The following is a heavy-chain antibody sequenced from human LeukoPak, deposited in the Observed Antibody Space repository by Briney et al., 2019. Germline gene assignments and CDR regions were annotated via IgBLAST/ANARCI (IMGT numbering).Heavy chain of an antibody. CDR3: ARQTRYGDYVNFDY. J-gene: IGHJ4*02. CDR1: GGSISSSSYY. D-gene: IGHD4-17*01. Sequence: SETLSLTCTVSGGSISSSSYYWGWIRQPPGKGLEWIGSIYYSGSTYYNPSLKSRVTIYVDTSKNQFSLKLSSVTAADTAVYYCARQTRYGDYVNFDYWGQGTLVTVSS. V-gene: IGHV4-39*01. CDR2: IYYSGST.